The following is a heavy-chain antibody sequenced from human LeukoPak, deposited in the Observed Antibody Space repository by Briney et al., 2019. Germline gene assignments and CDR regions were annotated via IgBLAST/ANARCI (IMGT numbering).Heavy chain of an antibody. D-gene: IGHD3-16*01. CDR1: GFTFSNYA. J-gene: IGHJ4*02. CDR3: AKASWVSSADAVL. CDR2: LRGDGDT. V-gene: IGHV3-23*01. Sequence: GGSLRLSCAASGFTFSNYAMSWVRQAPARGLEWVSSLRGDGDTFYADSVKGRFTLSRDDFRNTVYLQLSNLRVEDTAIYYCAKASWVSSADAVLWGQGTLVTVSS.